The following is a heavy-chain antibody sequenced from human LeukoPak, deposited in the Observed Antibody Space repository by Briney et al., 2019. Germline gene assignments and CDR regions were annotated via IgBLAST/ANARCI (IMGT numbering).Heavy chain of an antibody. CDR2: FYHSGDT. V-gene: IGHV4-59*02. CDR3: AKVGTAAGTGYFYS. J-gene: IGHJ4*02. Sequence: SETLSLTCTVSGVSVSGNHWSWIRQPPRKRLEWIGNFYHSGDTKYNSSLNSRVTISVDTSKNQFSLKLGSVTAADTAVYFCAKVGTAAGTGYFYSWGQGTLVTVSS. CDR1: GVSVSGNH. D-gene: IGHD6-13*01.